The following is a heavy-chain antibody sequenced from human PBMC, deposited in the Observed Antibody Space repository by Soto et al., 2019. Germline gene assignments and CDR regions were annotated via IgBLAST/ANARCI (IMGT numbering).Heavy chain of an antibody. D-gene: IGHD5-12*01. CDR3: AKDIVTTTLGAFDI. Sequence: VHLLESGGGLVQPGGSLRLSCAASGFTFPNYAMSWVRQAPGKGLEWVSAISGSGSSTYYADSVKGRFAISRDNSKNTLYLQLNSLRAEDTAVYYCAKDIVTTTLGAFDIWGRGTMVTVSS. V-gene: IGHV3-23*01. CDR2: ISGSGSST. J-gene: IGHJ3*02. CDR1: GFTFPNYA.